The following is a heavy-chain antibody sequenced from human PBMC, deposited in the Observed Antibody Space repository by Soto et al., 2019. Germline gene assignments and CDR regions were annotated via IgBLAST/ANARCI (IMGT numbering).Heavy chain of an antibody. V-gene: IGHV1-69*13. J-gene: IGHJ4*02. CDR3: AREDSSGWYYFDY. Sequence: GASVKVSCTASGYTFTSYGISWVRQAPGQGLEWMGGIIPIFGTANYAQKFQGRVTITADESTSTAYMELSSLRSEDTAVYYCAREDSSGWYYFDYWGQGTLVTVSS. D-gene: IGHD6-19*01. CDR2: IIPIFGTA. CDR1: GYTFTSYG.